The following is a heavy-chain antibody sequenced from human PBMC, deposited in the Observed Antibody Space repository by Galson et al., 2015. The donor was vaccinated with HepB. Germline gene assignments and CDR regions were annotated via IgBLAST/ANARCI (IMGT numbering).Heavy chain of an antibody. CDR3: AKEMTTWNWFDP. CDR1: GFTFANYA. D-gene: IGHD4-11*01. V-gene: IGHV3-23*01. CDR2: ISDSGGST. J-gene: IGHJ5*02. Sequence: SLRLSCAASGFTFANYAISWVRQAPRKGLEWVSAISDSGGSTYYADSVKGRFTISRDNSKNTLYLQMNSLGAEDTAVYYCAKEMTTWNWFDPWGQGTLVTVSS.